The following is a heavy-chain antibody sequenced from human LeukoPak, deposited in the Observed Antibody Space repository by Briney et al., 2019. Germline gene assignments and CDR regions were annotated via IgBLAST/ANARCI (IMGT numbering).Heavy chain of an antibody. CDR1: GDSISSGNY. J-gene: IGHJ3*02. V-gene: IGHV4-38-2*02. CDR2: IFHTGCT. CDR3: ARGRRDCSGDCYVAFDI. D-gene: IGHD2-21*02. Sequence: SETLSLTCTVSGDSISSGNYWGWIRQPPGKGLEWIGSIFHTGCTYYNLSLKSRVTISVDTSKNQFSLRLSSVTAADTAVYYCARGRRDCSGDCYVAFDIWGQGTMVTVSS.